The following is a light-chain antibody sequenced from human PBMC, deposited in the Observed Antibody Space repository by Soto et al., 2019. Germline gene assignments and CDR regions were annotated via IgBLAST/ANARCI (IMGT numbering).Light chain of an antibody. Sequence: EVVMTQSPATLSVSPGERATVSCRASQSVSRNLAWYQQKGGQAPRLLIYGASTRATGIPARFSGSGSGTEFTLTISSLQSEDFAVYYCQQYNNWPPWTFGQGTKVEIK. CDR2: GAS. CDR1: QSVSRN. V-gene: IGKV3-15*01. J-gene: IGKJ1*01. CDR3: QQYNNWPPWT.